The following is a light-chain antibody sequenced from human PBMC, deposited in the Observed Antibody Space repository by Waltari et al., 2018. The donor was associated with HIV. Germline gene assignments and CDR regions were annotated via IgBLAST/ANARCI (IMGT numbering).Light chain of an antibody. CDR3: QQYDDWPRT. Sequence: TQSPPTLSVSPGGSTTLSCRASLAVSTNLAWYQQKPGPAPRLLIYSASTRAATVPGRFGGSGSGTAFTLTISSLQSEDFAVYYCQQYDDWPRTFGQGTKVEVK. J-gene: IGKJ1*01. CDR2: SAS. V-gene: IGKV3-15*01. CDR1: LAVSTN.